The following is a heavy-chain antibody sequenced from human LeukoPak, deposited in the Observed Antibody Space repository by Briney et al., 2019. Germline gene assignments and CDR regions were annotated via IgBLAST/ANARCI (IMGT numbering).Heavy chain of an antibody. CDR3: AREWYYDSSGFDAFDI. J-gene: IGHJ3*02. CDR2: IYSGGST. D-gene: IGHD3-22*01. Sequence: GGSLRLSCAASGFTVSSNYMSWVRQAPGKGLEWVSVIYSGGSTYYADSVKGRFTISRDNSKNTLYLQMNSLRAEDTAVYYCAREWYYDSSGFDAFDIWGQGTMVTVSS. CDR1: GFTVSSNY. V-gene: IGHV3-66*01.